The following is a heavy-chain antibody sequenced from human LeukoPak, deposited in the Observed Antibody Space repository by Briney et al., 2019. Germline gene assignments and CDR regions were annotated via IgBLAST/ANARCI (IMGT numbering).Heavy chain of an antibody. V-gene: IGHV4-34*01. Sequence: KPSETLSLTCAVYGGSFSGYYWSWIRQPPGKGLEWIGEINHSGSTNYNPSLKSRVTISVDTSKNQFSLKLSSVTAADTAVYYCARQMGRGSYFDYWGQGTLVTVSS. J-gene: IGHJ4*03. D-gene: IGHD1-26*01. CDR3: ARQMGRGSYFDY. CDR2: INHSGST. CDR1: GGSFSGYY.